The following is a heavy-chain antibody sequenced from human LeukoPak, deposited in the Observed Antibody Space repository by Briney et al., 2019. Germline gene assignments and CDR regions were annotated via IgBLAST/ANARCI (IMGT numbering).Heavy chain of an antibody. J-gene: IGHJ6*03. CDR3: AREVAVYGGYYYYHYVDV. V-gene: IGHV4-4*07. CDR1: GGSINSYY. D-gene: IGHD4-23*01. Sequence: SEALSLTCTVSGGSINSYYWGWIRQPPGKGLQWIGRIYTSGSNNYNPSLKSRVTMSVDTSKNQFSLKLSSVTAADTAMYYCAREVAVYGGYYYYHYVDVWGKGTTVTISS. CDR2: IYTSGSN.